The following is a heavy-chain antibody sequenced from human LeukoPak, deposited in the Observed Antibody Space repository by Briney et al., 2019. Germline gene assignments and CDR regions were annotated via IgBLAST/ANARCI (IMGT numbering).Heavy chain of an antibody. D-gene: IGHD4-17*01. Sequence: GGSLRLSCAASGFTFSSYGMHWVRQAPGKGLEWVAFIRYDGSNKYYADSVKGRFTISRDNSKNTLYLQMNSLRAEDTAVYYCANANYGDYLTPNWFDPWGQGTLVTVSS. CDR3: ANANYGDYLTPNWFDP. J-gene: IGHJ5*02. CDR2: IRYDGSNK. V-gene: IGHV3-30*02. CDR1: GFTFSSYG.